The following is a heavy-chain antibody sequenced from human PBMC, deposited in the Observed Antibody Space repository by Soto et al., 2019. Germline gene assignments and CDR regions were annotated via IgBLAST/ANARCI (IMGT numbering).Heavy chain of an antibody. CDR3: ARDRSGLDV. J-gene: IGHJ6*02. Sequence: SETLSPTCTVSGGSISGFYWSWIRQPPGKGLEWIGYIYYSGSTNYNPSLESRVTISVDTSKNQFSLKLTSLSAADTAVYFCARDRSGLDVWGHGTTVTLSS. V-gene: IGHV4-59*12. CDR2: IYYSGST. CDR1: GGSISGFY.